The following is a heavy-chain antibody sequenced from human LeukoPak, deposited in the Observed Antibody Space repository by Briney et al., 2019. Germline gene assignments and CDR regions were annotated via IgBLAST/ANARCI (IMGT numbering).Heavy chain of an antibody. Sequence: ASVKVSCKASGYTFTSYGISWVRQAPGQGLEWMGWISAYNGNTKYAEKLQGRVTMTTDTSTSTADMELRSLRSDDTAVYYCVIDRSYSSGWYPRGYFDYWGQGTLVTVSS. D-gene: IGHD6-19*01. CDR2: ISAYNGNT. J-gene: IGHJ4*02. V-gene: IGHV1-18*01. CDR1: GYTFTSYG. CDR3: VIDRSYSSGWYPRGYFDY.